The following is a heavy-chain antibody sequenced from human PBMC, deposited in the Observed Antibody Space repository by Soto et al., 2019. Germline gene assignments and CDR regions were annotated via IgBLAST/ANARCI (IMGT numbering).Heavy chain of an antibody. CDR1: GGSFSGYY. CDR3: ASTPGYCTNGVCYRGDY. V-gene: IGHV4-34*01. J-gene: IGHJ4*02. D-gene: IGHD2-8*01. Sequence: SETLSLTCAVYGGSFSGYYWSWIRQPPGKGLEWIGEINHSGSTNYNPSLKSRVTISVDTSKNQFSLKLSSVTAADTAVYYCASTPGYCTNGVCYRGDYWGQGTLVTVSS. CDR2: INHSGST.